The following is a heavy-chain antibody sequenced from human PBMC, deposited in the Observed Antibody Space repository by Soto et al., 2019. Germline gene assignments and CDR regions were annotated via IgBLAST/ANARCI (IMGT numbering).Heavy chain of an antibody. CDR2: IIPIFGTA. V-gene: IGHV1-69*13. J-gene: IGHJ6*02. Sequence: SVKVSCKASGGTFSSYAISWVRQAPGQGLEWMGGIIPIFGTANYAQKFQGRVTITADESTSTAYMELSSLRSEDTAVYYCARVGVNYDSRALYYYYGMDVWGQGTTVTVSS. D-gene: IGHD3-22*01. CDR1: GGTFSSYA. CDR3: ARVGVNYDSRALYYYYGMDV.